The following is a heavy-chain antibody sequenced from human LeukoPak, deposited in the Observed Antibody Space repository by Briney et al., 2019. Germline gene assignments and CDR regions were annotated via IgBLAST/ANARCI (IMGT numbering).Heavy chain of an antibody. CDR2: IWYDGGNK. V-gene: IGHV3-33*01. CDR3: ARGIAAAGTVPGFFDY. J-gene: IGHJ4*02. CDR1: GFTFSSYG. D-gene: IGHD6-13*01. Sequence: GRSLRLSCAASGFTFSSYGMHWVRQAPGKGLEWVAVIWYDGGNKYYVGSVKGAFTISRDNSKNTLYLQMNSLRAEDTDVYYCARGIAAAGTVPGFFDYWGQGTLVTVSS.